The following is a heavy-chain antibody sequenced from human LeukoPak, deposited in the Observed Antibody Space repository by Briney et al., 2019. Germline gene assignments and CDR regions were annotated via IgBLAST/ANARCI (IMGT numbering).Heavy chain of an antibody. D-gene: IGHD3-22*01. CDR3: ASVTTARTYYYYYMDV. CDR2: INPNSGGT. J-gene: IGHJ6*03. V-gene: IGHV1-2*02. CDR1: GYTFTGYY. Sequence: VKVSCKASGYTFTGYYMHWVRQAPGQGLEWMGWINPNSGGTNYAQKFQGRVTMTRDTSISTAYMELSRLRSDNTAVYYCASVTTARTYYYYYMDVWGKGTTVTVSS.